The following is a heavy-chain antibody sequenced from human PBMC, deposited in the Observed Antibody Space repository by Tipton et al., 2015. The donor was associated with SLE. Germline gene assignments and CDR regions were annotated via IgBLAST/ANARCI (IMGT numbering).Heavy chain of an antibody. CDR3: AKPLSSAYLAIDY. CDR2: HSYDGTYE. V-gene: IGHV3-30*02. D-gene: IGHD3-22*01. Sequence: QVQLVQSGGGVVQPGGSLRLSCAASGFSFSTSGMHWVRQAPGKGLEWVAFHSYDGTYEYYADSVRGRFTISRDNSKNTLSLQMNSVRPEDTAVYYCAKPLSSAYLAIDYWGQGTLVTVSS. J-gene: IGHJ4*02. CDR1: GFSFSTSG.